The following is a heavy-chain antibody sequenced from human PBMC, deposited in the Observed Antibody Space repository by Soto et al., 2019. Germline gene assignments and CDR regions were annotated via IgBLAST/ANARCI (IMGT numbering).Heavy chain of an antibody. J-gene: IGHJ6*03. V-gene: IGHV4-39*01. Sequence: QLQLQESGPGLVKPSETLSLTCTVSGGSISSSSYYWGWLRQPPGKGLEWIGTIYYSGSTWYSPSLKIRVTISVDTSKNQFSLKLSSVTAADTGVYYCASFAGPSYYNYYMDVWGKGTTVTVSS. CDR3: ASFAGPSYYNYYMDV. D-gene: IGHD6-13*01. CDR1: GGSISSSSYY. CDR2: IYYSGST.